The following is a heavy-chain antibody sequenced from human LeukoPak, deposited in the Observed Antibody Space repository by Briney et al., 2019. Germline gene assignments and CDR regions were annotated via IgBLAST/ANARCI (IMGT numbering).Heavy chain of an antibody. V-gene: IGHV3-23*01. D-gene: IGHD7-27*01. CDR1: GFTFSSYT. CDR2: ITTGGPNT. Sequence: GGSLRLSCTASGFTFSSYTMSWVRQAPGKGLKWVSTITTGGPNTYYADSVKGRFTVSRDDSKNTPYLQMNSLRAEDTAVYYCAKDGGLWVSAHWGDSWGRGTLVTVPS. CDR3: AKDGGLWVSAHWGDS. J-gene: IGHJ4*02.